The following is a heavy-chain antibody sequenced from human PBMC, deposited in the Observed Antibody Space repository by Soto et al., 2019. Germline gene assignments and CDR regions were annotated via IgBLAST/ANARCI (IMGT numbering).Heavy chain of an antibody. CDR2: IYPGDSDI. J-gene: IGHJ4*02. D-gene: IGHD3-22*01. Sequence: GESLKISCKGSGYGFPSYWIAWVRQMPGQGLEWMGSIYPGDSDIRYSPSSQGQVTISADKSITTACLQWSSLKASDSAIYYCARQHPLDSSGYYFWGQGTPVTVS. CDR1: GYGFPSYW. V-gene: IGHV5-51*01. CDR3: ARQHPLDSSGYYF.